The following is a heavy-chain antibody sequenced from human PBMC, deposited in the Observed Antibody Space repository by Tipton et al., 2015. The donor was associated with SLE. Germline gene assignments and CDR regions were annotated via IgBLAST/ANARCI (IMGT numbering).Heavy chain of an antibody. J-gene: IGHJ4*02. Sequence: TLSLTCTVSGASVSSHYWNWIRQPPGKGLEWIGSLSHNGVTAYNPSLRNRVTIFGDRSKNHFSLSLTSVTAADTAVYYCARDLGHGGDSDYWGQGTLVTVSS. CDR2: LSHNGVT. CDR1: GASVSSHY. D-gene: IGHD3/OR15-3a*01. V-gene: IGHV4-4*08. CDR3: ARDLGHGGDSDY.